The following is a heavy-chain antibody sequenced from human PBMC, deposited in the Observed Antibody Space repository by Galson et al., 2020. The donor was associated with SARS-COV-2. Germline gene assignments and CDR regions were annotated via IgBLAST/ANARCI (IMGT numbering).Heavy chain of an antibody. V-gene: IGHV3-74*01. Sequence: GESLKISCAASGFTFSSYWMHWVRQAPGKGLVWVSRINSDGSSTSYADSVKGRFTISRDNAKNTLYLQMNSLRAEDTAVYYCARANYYGAFDIWGQGTMVTVSS. CDR1: GFTFSSYW. CDR3: ARANYYGAFDI. J-gene: IGHJ3*02. CDR2: INSDGSST. D-gene: IGHD3-10*01.